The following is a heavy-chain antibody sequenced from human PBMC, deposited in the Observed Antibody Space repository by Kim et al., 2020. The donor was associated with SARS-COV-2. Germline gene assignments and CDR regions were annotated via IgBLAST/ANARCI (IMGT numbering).Heavy chain of an antibody. CDR1: GGSISSGGYY. V-gene: IGHV4-31*03. Sequence: SETLSLTCTVSGGSISSGGYYWSWIRQHPGKGLEWIGYIYYSGSTYYNPSLKSRVTISVDTSKNQFSLKLSSVTAADTAVYYCASGNYYDTPGAFDIWGQGTMVTVSS. J-gene: IGHJ3*02. CDR2: IYYSGST. CDR3: ASGNYYDTPGAFDI. D-gene: IGHD3-22*01.